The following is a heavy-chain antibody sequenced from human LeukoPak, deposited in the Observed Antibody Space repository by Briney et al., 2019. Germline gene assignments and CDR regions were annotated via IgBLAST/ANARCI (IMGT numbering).Heavy chain of an antibody. CDR1: GFTFSSYG. D-gene: IGHD3-16*01. CDR3: ARDYVDQVAGY. CDR2: IWYDGSNK. J-gene: IGHJ4*02. V-gene: IGHV3-33*01. Sequence: GGSLRLSCAASGFTFSSYGMHWVRQAPGKGLEWVAVIWYDGSNKYYTDSVKGRFTISRDNSKNTLYLQMNSLRAEDTAVYYCARDYVDQVAGYWGQGTLVTVSS.